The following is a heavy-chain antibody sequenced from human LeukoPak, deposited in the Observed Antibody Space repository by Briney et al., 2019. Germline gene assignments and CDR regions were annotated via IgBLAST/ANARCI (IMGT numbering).Heavy chain of an antibody. CDR2: ISAYNGNT. CDR3: ARDLAWELLVLPLDAFDI. V-gene: IGHV1-18*04. CDR1: GYTFTGYY. J-gene: IGHJ3*02. Sequence: ASVKVSCKASGYTFTGYYIHWVRQAPGQGLEWMGWISAYNGNTNYAQKLQGRVTMTTDTSTSTAYMELRSLRSDDTAVYYCARDLAWELLVLPLDAFDIWGQGTMVTVSS. D-gene: IGHD1-26*01.